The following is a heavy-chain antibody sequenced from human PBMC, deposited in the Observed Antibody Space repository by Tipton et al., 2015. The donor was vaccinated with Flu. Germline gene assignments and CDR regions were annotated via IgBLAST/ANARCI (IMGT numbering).Heavy chain of an antibody. CDR2: IYPADSDV. Sequence: QLVQSGAEVKKPGESLKISCKGSGYNFITYWIGWVRQMPGKGLEWMGIIYPADSDVRYSPSFQGRVTISADKSISTAYLQWSSLRASDTAMYYCARPRSGVAFDIWGQGTMVTVSS. CDR1: GYNFITYW. V-gene: IGHV5-51*01. J-gene: IGHJ3*02. CDR3: ARPRSGVAFDI. D-gene: IGHD3-10*01.